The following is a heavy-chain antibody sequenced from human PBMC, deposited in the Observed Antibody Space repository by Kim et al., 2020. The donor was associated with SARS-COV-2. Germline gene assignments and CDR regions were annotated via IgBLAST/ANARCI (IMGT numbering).Heavy chain of an antibody. D-gene: IGHD2-8*01. CDR1: GITFSSYP. CDR2: ISGSGDST. V-gene: IGHV3-23*01. Sequence: GGSLRLSCAASGITFSSYPMTWVRQAPGKGLEWVSSISGSGDSTYYADSVKGRFTISRDNSKNTLYLQMNSLRGDDTAVYYCTKGDNRKWYEFHWGQGTPVTVST. CDR3: TKGDNRKWYEFH. J-gene: IGHJ4*02.